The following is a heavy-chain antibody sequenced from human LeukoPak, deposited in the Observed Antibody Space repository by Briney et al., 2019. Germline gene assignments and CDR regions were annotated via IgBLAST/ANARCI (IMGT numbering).Heavy chain of an antibody. CDR3: ARHNDYYVVGGMDV. V-gene: IGHV4-39*01. Sequence: PSETLSLTCTVSGGSTSSNYYWGWIRQPPGKDLEWIGSIYYSGSTYYNPSLKSRVTISVDTSKNQFSLKLSSVTAADTAVYYCARHNDYYVVGGMDVWGQGTTVTVSS. D-gene: IGHD3-10*02. CDR2: IYYSGST. J-gene: IGHJ6*02. CDR1: GGSTSSNYY.